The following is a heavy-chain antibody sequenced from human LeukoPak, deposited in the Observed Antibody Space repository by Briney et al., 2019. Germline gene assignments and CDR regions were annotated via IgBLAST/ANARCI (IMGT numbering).Heavy chain of an antibody. J-gene: IGHJ4*02. D-gene: IGHD3-10*01. Sequence: ASVKVSCKASGGTFSSYAISWVRQAPGQGLEWMGGIIPIFGTANYAQKFQGRVTMTEDTSTDTAYMELSSLRSEDTAVYYCATAPRRKYYYGSGSYYNYWGQGTLVTVSS. V-gene: IGHV1-69*06. CDR3: ATAPRRKYYYGSGSYYNY. CDR2: IIPIFGTA. CDR1: GGTFSSYA.